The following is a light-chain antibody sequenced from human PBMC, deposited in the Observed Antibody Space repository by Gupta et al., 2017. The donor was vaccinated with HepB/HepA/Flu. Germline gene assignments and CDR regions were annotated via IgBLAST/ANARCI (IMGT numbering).Light chain of an antibody. CDR3: QQEGNSPRT. Sequence: ETVLTQSPGTLPLSPGERATLSCRASQSVSSSSLAWYQQKPGQAPRLLIYAASKRATGIPDRFSGSGSGTDFTLTISRLEPEDFAVYYCQQEGNSPRTFGQGTRVEIK. V-gene: IGKV3-20*01. CDR1: QSVSSSS. CDR2: AAS. J-gene: IGKJ1*01.